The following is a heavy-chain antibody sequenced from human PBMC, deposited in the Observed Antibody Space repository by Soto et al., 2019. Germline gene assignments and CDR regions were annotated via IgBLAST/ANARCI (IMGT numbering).Heavy chain of an antibody. CDR1: GFTFRSFT. J-gene: IGHJ5*02. Sequence: RRLSCAASGFTFRSFTMNWVRQAPGKGLEWVSTISSNSAYIYYTDALRGRFTISRDNAKNSLHLQMNSLRAEDTAVYYCTRDASRDSSARGWFDPWGPGTLVTVSS. CDR3: TRDASRDSSARGWFDP. CDR2: ISSNSAYI. D-gene: IGHD6-13*01. V-gene: IGHV3-21*01.